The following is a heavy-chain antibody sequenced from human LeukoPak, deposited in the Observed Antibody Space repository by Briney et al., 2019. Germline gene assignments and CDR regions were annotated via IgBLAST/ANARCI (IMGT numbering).Heavy chain of an antibody. CDR3: AREYCGSISCSFDY. Sequence: SETLSLTCTVSGGSISSYYRSWIRQPPGKGLEWIGYIYYSGSTNYNPSLKSRVTISVDTSKNQFSLKLSSVTAADTAVYYCAREYCGSISCSFDYWGQGTLVTVSS. CDR1: GGSISSYY. D-gene: IGHD2-2*01. J-gene: IGHJ4*02. V-gene: IGHV4-59*01. CDR2: IYYSGST.